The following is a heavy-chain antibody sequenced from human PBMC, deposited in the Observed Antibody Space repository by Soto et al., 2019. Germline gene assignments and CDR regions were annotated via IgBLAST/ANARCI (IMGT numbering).Heavy chain of an antibody. CDR1: GYTFTSYD. J-gene: IGHJ5*02. V-gene: IGHV1-8*01. CDR2: MNPNSGNT. CDR3: ATICWGNNWFDP. Sequence: QVPLVQSGAEVKKPGASVKVSCKASGYTFTSYDINWVRQATGQGLEWMGWMNPNSGNTGYAQKFQGRVTMTRNTSISTAYMELSSLRSEDTAVYYCATICWGNNWFDPWGQGTLVTVSS. D-gene: IGHD7-27*01.